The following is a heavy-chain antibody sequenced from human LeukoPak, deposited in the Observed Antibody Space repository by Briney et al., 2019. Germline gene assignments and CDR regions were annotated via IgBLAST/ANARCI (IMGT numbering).Heavy chain of an antibody. V-gene: IGHV3-48*03. CDR1: GSTFSSYE. D-gene: IGHD5-18*01. J-gene: IGHJ4*02. Sequence: GGSLRLSCAASGSTFSSYEMNWVRQAPGKGLEWVSYISSSGSTIYYADSVKGRFTISRDNAKNSLYLQMNSLRAEDTAVYYCARARQLWGTGVWYFDYWGQGTLVTVSS. CDR2: ISSSGSTI. CDR3: ARARQLWGTGVWYFDY.